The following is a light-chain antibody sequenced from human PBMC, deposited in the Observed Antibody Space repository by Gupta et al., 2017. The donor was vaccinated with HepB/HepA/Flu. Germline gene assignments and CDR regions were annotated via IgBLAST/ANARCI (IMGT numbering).Light chain of an antibody. V-gene: IGKV1-39*01. CDR1: QIITTY. Sequence: IQMTQSPSSLSASVGDRVTITCRASQIITTYLNWYQQKPGIAPKLLIYSASTLKSGVPSRFSGSVSGTDFTLTISGLQPDDFATYFCQQTYRTPYTFGQGTTLDIK. CDR2: SAS. J-gene: IGKJ2*01. CDR3: QQTYRTPYT.